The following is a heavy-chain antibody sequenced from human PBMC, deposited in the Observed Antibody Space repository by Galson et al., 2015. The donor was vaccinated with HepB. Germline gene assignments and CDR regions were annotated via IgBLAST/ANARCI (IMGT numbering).Heavy chain of an antibody. J-gene: IGHJ4*02. D-gene: IGHD3-22*01. CDR3: ARAHDTNFDY. Sequence: SLRLSCAASGFTFSSYAMHWVRQAPGKGLEWVAVISYDGSNKYYADSVKGRFTISRGNSKNTLYLQMNSLRAEDTAVYYCARAHDTNFDYWGQGTLVTVSS. V-gene: IGHV3-30*04. CDR1: GFTFSSYA. CDR2: ISYDGSNK.